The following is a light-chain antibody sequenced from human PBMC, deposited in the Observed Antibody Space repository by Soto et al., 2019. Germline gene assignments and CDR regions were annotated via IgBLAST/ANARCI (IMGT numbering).Light chain of an antibody. CDR3: QQSYSTPRT. CDR2: AAS. CDR1: QSISNH. V-gene: IGKV1-39*01. J-gene: IGKJ1*01. Sequence: DIQMTQSPSSLSASVEDRVIITCRASQSISNHLNWYQEKPGKAPKXXIFAASSLQSGVPSRFSGSGSGTDLTLTISSLQPEDFATYYCQQSYSTPRTFGQGTKGDI.